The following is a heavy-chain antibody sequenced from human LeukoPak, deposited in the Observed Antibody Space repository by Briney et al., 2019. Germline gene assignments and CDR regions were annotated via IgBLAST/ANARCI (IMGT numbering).Heavy chain of an antibody. Sequence: GGSLRLSCAASGFTFSSYSMNWVRQAPGKGLEWVSSISSSSSYIYYADSVKGRFTISRDNAKNSLYLQMNSLRAEDTAVYYCARVRISYYYGMDVWGQGTTVTVSS. CDR3: ARVRISYYYGMDV. CDR2: ISSSSSYI. D-gene: IGHD3-3*02. J-gene: IGHJ6*02. V-gene: IGHV3-21*01. CDR1: GFTFSSYS.